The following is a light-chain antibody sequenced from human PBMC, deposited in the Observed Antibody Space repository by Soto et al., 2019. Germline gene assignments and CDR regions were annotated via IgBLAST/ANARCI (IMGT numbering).Light chain of an antibody. J-gene: IGLJ1*01. V-gene: IGLV2-14*03. CDR3: SSYTSSSSYV. CDR1: SSDIGAFNH. CDR2: DVI. Sequence: QSALTQLACVSDSPGQSITISCIGTSSDIGAFNHVSWHQQHPGKAPKLIIYDVINRPSGVSNRFSGSKTGNTASLIISGLQAEDEADYYCSSYTSSSSYVFGSGTKLTVL.